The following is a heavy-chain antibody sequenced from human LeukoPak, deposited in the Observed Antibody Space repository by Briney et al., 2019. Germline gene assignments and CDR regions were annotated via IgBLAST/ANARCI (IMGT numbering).Heavy chain of an antibody. CDR3: ARDKYGSGSYLSTYYMDV. CDR2: IKQDGSEK. CDR1: GFTFSSYW. J-gene: IGHJ6*03. D-gene: IGHD3-10*01. V-gene: IGHV3-7*01. Sequence: GGSLRLSCAASGFTFSSYWMSWVRQAPGEGLEWVANIKQDGSEKYYVDSVKGRFTISRDNAKNSLYLQMNSLRAEDTAVYYCARDKYGSGSYLSTYYMDVWGKGTTVTVSS.